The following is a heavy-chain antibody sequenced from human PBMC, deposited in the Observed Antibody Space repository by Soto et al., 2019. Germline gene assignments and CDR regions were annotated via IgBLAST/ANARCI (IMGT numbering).Heavy chain of an antibody. D-gene: IGHD1-20*01. CDR1: GGSISSGGYY. Sequence: QVQLQESGPGLVKPSQTLSLTCTVSGGSISSGGYYWSWIRQHPGKGLEWIGYIYYSGSTYYNPSLKSGVTISVDTSKNQFSLKLSSVTAADTAVYYCARDRSWYNWDYFDYWGQGTLVTVSS. J-gene: IGHJ4*02. CDR2: IYYSGST. V-gene: IGHV4-31*03. CDR3: ARDRSWYNWDYFDY.